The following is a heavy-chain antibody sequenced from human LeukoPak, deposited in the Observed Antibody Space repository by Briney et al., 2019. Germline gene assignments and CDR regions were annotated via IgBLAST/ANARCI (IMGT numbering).Heavy chain of an antibody. CDR2: ISAYNGNT. CDR3: ARVSDYGDYDFDY. D-gene: IGHD4-17*01. J-gene: IGHJ4*02. Sequence: GASVMVSCKASGYTFTSYGISGVRQAPGQGLEWMGWISAYNGNTNDTHMLQGRITMTTDTSTSTAYMELRSLRSDDTAVYYCARVSDYGDYDFDYWGQGALVSDSS. CDR1: GYTFTSYG. V-gene: IGHV1-18*01.